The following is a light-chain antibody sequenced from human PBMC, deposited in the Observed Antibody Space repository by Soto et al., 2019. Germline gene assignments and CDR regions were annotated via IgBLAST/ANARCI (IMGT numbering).Light chain of an antibody. V-gene: IGKV3-11*01. J-gene: IGKJ2*01. CDR1: QSISSS. Sequence: EIVLTQSPATLSLSPGERATLSCRASQSISSSLAWYQQKPGQAPRLLIYGASNGAAGIPARFSGTGSGTDFTLTISSLEPDDFAMYYCQEYGSTSHTFGLGTKVEIK. CDR3: QEYGSTSHT. CDR2: GAS.